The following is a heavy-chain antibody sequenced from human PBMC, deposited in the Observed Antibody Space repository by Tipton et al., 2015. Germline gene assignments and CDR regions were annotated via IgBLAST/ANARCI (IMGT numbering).Heavy chain of an antibody. D-gene: IGHD3-22*01. Sequence: QLVQSGAEVKEPGASVKVSCKASGYTLTSYDINWVRQATGQGLEWMGWMNPKSGNTGYAQKFQGRVTMTRDTSISTAYMELSSLTSEDTAVYYCARGALSYYDSGGRWLAYWGQGTLVTVSS. CDR1: GYTLTSYD. J-gene: IGHJ4*02. CDR2: MNPKSGNT. CDR3: ARGALSYYDSGGRWLAY. V-gene: IGHV1-8*01.